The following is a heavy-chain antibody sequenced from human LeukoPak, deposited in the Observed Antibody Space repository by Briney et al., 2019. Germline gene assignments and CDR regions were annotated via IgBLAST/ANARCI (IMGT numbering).Heavy chain of an antibody. D-gene: IGHD2-15*01. J-gene: IGHJ1*01. Sequence: GASVKVSCKASGYTFTSYYMHWVRQAPGQGLEWMGIINPSGGSTSYAQKFQGRVTMTRDTSTSTVYMELSGLRSEDTAVYYCARDGYCSGGSCYPEYFQHWGQGTLVTVSS. CDR1: GYTFTSYY. CDR3: ARDGYCSGGSCYPEYFQH. V-gene: IGHV1-46*01. CDR2: INPSGGST.